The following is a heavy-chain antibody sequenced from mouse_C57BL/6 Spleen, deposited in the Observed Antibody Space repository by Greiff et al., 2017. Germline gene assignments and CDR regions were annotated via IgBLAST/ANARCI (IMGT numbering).Heavy chain of an antibody. D-gene: IGHD1-1*01. J-gene: IGHJ1*03. Sequence: VQLQQPGTELVKPGASVKLSCKASGYTFTSYWMHWVKQRPGQGLEGIGNINPSNGGTNYNEKFKSKATLTVDKSSSTAYMQLSSLTSEDSAVYYCALTTVVSYWYFDVWGTGTTVTVSS. V-gene: IGHV1-53*01. CDR2: INPSNGGT. CDR1: GYTFTSYW. CDR3: ALTTVVSYWYFDV.